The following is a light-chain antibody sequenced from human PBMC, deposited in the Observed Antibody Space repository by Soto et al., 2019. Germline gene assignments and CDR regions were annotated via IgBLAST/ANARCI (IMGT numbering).Light chain of an antibody. J-gene: IGKJ1*01. CDR2: GAS. CDR1: QSVSSN. V-gene: IGKV3-15*01. Sequence: VRTQSPPTLSVAPSERASVSCRASQSVSSNLAWYQQKPGQAPRLLIHGASTRATGIPARFSGSGSGTEFTLTISSLQSEDFAVYYCQQYNNWPRTFGQGTKVDIK. CDR3: QQYNNWPRT.